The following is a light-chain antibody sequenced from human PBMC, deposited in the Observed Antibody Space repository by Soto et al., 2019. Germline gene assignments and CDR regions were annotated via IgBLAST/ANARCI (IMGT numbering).Light chain of an antibody. Sequence: DIQITQSPSSLSSSVGDRVAITCRASQIISRYLNWYQQRPGKAPKFLIYAASSLQSGVPSRFSGSGFGTDFTLTISSLQPEDFATYYCQQSHSTPLTFGGGTKVDIK. CDR3: QQSHSTPLT. J-gene: IGKJ4*01. CDR1: QIISRY. CDR2: AAS. V-gene: IGKV1-39*01.